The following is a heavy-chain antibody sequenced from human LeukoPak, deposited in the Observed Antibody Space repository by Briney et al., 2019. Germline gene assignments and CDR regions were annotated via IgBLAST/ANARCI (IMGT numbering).Heavy chain of an antibody. V-gene: IGHV1-8*01. CDR1: GYTFTSYD. CDR2: MNPNSGNT. J-gene: IGHJ4*02. CDR3: ARDLDPSITMIVVVITEFDY. Sequence: ASVKVSCKASGYTFTSYDINWVRQATGQGLEWMGWMNPNSGNTGYAQKFQGRVTMTRNTSISTAYMELSSLRSEDTAVYYCARDLDPSITMIVVVITEFDYWGQGTLVTVSS. D-gene: IGHD3-22*01.